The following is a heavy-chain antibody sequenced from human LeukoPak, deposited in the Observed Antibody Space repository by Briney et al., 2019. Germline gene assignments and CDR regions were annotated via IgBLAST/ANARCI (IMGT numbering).Heavy chain of an antibody. Sequence: GGSLRLSCAASGFTFSSYAMSWVRQAPGKGLEWVSAISGSGGSTYYADSVKGRFTISRDNTKNTLYLQMNSLRAEDTAVYYCAKPHPRSSSSWTFDYWGQGTLVTVSS. D-gene: IGHD6-13*01. V-gene: IGHV3-23*01. CDR2: ISGSGGST. CDR3: AKPHPRSSSSWTFDY. CDR1: GFTFSSYA. J-gene: IGHJ4*02.